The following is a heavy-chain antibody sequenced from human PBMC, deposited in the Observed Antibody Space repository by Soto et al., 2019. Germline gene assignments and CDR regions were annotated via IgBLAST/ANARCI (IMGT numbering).Heavy chain of an antibody. V-gene: IGHV4-39*01. D-gene: IGHD6-6*01. CDR1: GGSITSSSHY. CDR3: ARSSITPRLFMYPFDY. J-gene: IGHJ4*02. Sequence: QLQLQESGPGLVKPSETLSLTCTVSGGSITSSSHYWGWIRQPPGKGLECIGNIYYDGNTYYNPSLKSLVTISLDTSKNQFSLRLNSVTAADTAVYYCARSSITPRLFMYPFDYWGQGTLVTVSS. CDR2: IYYDGNT.